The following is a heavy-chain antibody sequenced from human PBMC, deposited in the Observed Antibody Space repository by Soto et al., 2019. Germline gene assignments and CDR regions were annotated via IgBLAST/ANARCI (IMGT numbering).Heavy chain of an antibody. J-gene: IGHJ6*03. CDR2: IRSSGTTT. CDR3: ARLRYSSSSRYHVDV. V-gene: IGHV3-11*01. CDR1: GFTLNDYH. Sequence: QVQLVGSGGGLVRPGGSLRLSCAASGFTLNDYHMNWIRQAPGKGLEWVSYIRSSGTTTFYADSVKGRFTVSWDNANNSLFLQMNSLRAEDTAVYYCARLRYSSSSRYHVDVWGKGTTVTVS. D-gene: IGHD6-6*01.